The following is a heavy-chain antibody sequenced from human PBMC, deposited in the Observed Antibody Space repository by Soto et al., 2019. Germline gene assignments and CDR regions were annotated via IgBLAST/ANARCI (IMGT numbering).Heavy chain of an antibody. D-gene: IGHD5-18*01. J-gene: IGHJ4*02. Sequence: SSETLSLTCTVSGGSISSGDYYWSWIRQPPGKGLEWIGYIYYSGSTYYNPSLKSRVTISVDTSKNQFSLKLSSVTAADTAVYYCASMHDTAMAPYDYWGQGTLVTVSS. CDR2: IYYSGST. CDR1: GGSISSGDYY. V-gene: IGHV4-30-4*01. CDR3: ASMHDTAMAPYDY.